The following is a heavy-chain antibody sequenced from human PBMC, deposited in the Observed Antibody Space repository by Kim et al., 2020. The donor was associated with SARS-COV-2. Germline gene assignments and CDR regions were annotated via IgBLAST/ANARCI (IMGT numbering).Heavy chain of an antibody. J-gene: IGHJ4*02. Sequence: GGSLRLSCAASGFTFSSYAMSWVRQAPGKGLEWVSAISGSGGSTYYADSVKGRFTISRDNSKNTLYLQMNSLRAEDTAVYYCAKDVGRGYSGYDCFDYWGQGTLVTVSS. D-gene: IGHD5-12*01. CDR2: ISGSGGST. CDR1: GFTFSSYA. CDR3: AKDVGRGYSGYDCFDY. V-gene: IGHV3-23*01.